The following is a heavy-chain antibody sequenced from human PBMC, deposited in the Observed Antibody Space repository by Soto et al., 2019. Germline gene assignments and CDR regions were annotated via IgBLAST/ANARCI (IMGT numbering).Heavy chain of an antibody. CDR2: IYHSGST. Sequence: SETLSLTCAVSGGSISSGGYSWSWIRQPPGKGLEWIGYIYHSGSTYYNSSLKSRVTISVDTSKNRFSLKLSSVTAADTAVYYCASDLDSWGQGTLVTVSS. J-gene: IGHJ4*02. CDR3: ASDLDS. CDR1: GGSISSGGYS. V-gene: IGHV4-30-2*05.